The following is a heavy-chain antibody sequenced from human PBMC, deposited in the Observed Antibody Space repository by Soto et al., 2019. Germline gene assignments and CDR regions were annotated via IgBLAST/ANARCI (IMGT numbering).Heavy chain of an antibody. J-gene: IGHJ6*02. D-gene: IGHD6-6*01. Sequence: GGSLRLSCAASGFTFSSYAMSWVRQAPGKGLEWVSAISGSGGSTYYADSVKGRFTTSRDNSKNTLYLQMNSLRAEDTAVYYCAKDHSSSSPYGMDVWGQGTTVTVSS. CDR1: GFTFSSYA. CDR3: AKDHSSSSPYGMDV. CDR2: ISGSGGST. V-gene: IGHV3-23*01.